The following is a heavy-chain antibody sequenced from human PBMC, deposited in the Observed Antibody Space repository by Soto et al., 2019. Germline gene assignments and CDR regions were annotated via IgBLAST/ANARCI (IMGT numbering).Heavy chain of an antibody. CDR1: GGTFSSYA. Sequence: GASVQVSCKASGGTFSSYAISWVRQAPGQGLEWMGGIIPIFGTANYAQKFQGRVTITADESTSTAYMELSSLRSEDTAVYYCAHRERLVYGDYVWFDPWGQGTLVTVSS. CDR2: IIPIFGTA. D-gene: IGHD4-17*01. J-gene: IGHJ5*02. V-gene: IGHV1-69*13. CDR3: AHRERLVYGDYVWFDP.